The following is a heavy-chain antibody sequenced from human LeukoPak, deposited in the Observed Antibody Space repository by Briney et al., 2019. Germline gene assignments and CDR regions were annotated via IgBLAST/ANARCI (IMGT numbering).Heavy chain of an antibody. V-gene: IGHV3-23*01. CDR2: INHNGYTT. J-gene: IGHJ4*02. CDR1: GFTFSSYA. CDR3: AKLSSWSNYYFDY. Sequence: GGSLRLSCAASGFTFSSYAMSWVRQAPGKGLEWVSTINHNGYTTYYTDSVKGRFTISRDNSKSTLYLQMNSLRAEDTAVYYCAKLSSWSNYYFDYWGQGTLVTVSS. D-gene: IGHD1-1*01.